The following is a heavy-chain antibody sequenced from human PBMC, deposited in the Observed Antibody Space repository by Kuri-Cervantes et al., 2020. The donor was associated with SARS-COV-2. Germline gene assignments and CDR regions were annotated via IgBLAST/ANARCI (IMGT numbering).Heavy chain of an antibody. CDR2: SYYSGST. J-gene: IGHJ4*02. V-gene: IGHV4-39*01. CDR1: GGSISSSSYY. CDR3: ARVGYISGRHDY. D-gene: IGHD5-18*01. Sequence: SETLSLTCTVSGGSISSSSYYWGWIRQPPGKGLEWIGSSYYSGSTYYNPSLKSRVTISLDTSKNQFSLRLSSVTAADTAMYYCARVGYISGRHDYWGQGTLVTVSS.